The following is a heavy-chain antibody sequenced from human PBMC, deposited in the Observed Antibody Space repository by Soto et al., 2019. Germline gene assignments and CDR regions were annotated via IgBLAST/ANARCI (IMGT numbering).Heavy chain of an antibody. CDR2: ISYDGSNK. CDR3: AKDTPDIVVVPAAIRGGYYYGMDV. J-gene: IGHJ6*02. V-gene: IGHV3-30*18. Sequence: PGGSLRLSCAASGFTFSSYGMHWVRQAPGKGLEWVAVISYDGSNKYYADSVKGRFTISRDNSKNTLYLQMNSLRAEDTAVYYCAKDTPDIVVVPAAIRGGYYYGMDVWGQGTTVTVSS. CDR1: GFTFSSYG. D-gene: IGHD2-2*02.